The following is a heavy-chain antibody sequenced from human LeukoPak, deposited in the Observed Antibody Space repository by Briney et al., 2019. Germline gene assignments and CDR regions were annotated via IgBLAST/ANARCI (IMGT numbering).Heavy chain of an antibody. CDR2: ISGSGDGT. CDR3: AKARTTVTTYVDY. V-gene: IGHV3-23*01. Sequence: GGSLRLSCAASGLTFSSYGMSWVRQAPGKGLEWVSGISGSGDGTYYADSVKGRFTISRDNSENTLYLQMISRRAEGTAVYYCAKARTTVTTYVDYWGQGTLVTVSS. CDR1: GLTFSSYG. D-gene: IGHD4-17*01. J-gene: IGHJ4*02.